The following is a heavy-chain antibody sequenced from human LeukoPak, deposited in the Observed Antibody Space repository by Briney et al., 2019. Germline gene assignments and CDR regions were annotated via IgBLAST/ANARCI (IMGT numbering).Heavy chain of an antibody. CDR3: ARRIVAGPLDP. CDR1: GFTFSSYA. CDR2: ISYDGSNK. J-gene: IGHJ5*02. D-gene: IGHD5-12*01. V-gene: IGHV3-30*07. Sequence: GRSLRLSCAASGFTFSSYAMHWVRQAPGRGLEWVAVISYDGSNKYYADSVKGRFTISRDNAKNSLYLQMNSLRAEDTAVYYCARRIVAGPLDPWGQGTLVTVSS.